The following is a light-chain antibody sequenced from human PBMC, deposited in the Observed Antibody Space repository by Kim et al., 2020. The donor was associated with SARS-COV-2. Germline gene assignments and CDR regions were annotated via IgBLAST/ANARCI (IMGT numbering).Light chain of an antibody. CDR2: DNN. CDR3: GTWDSSLSAVV. J-gene: IGLJ3*02. Sequence: GQKVTFSCSGSSSNIGNNYVSWYQQLPGTAPKLLIYDNNKRPSGIPDRFSGSKSGTSATLGITGLQTGDEADYYCGTWDSSLSAVVFGGGTQLTVL. CDR1: SSNIGNNY. V-gene: IGLV1-51*01.